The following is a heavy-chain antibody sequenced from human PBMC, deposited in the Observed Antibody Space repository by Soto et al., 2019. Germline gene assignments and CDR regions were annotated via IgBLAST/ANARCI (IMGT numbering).Heavy chain of an antibody. D-gene: IGHD2-8*01. Sequence: ASMKVSCNTSGYTFSRNGISWTRQAPGQGLEWMGWISGYNGDTNYAQKVQGRVTMIIDTSTYTAYMELRSLTSDDTAIYYCAKNGQPPYYYYGMDVWGQGT. J-gene: IGHJ6*02. CDR2: ISGYNGDT. V-gene: IGHV1-18*01. CDR1: GYTFSRNG. CDR3: AKNGQPPYYYYGMDV.